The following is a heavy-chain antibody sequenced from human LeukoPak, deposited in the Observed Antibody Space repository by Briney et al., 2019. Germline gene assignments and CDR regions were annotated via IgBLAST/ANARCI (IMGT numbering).Heavy chain of an antibody. CDR2: ISYDGSNK. CDR1: AFTCSSYA. Sequence: GGSLRRSCAACAFTCSSYAMDWVRQAPGKGLEWVAVISYDGSNKHYADSVKGRFTISRDNSKNTLYLQITSLRAEETAVSYCAREAHTRDSEYYFDYWGQGTLVTVSS. D-gene: IGHD2/OR15-2a*01. CDR3: AREAHTRDSEYYFDY. J-gene: IGHJ4*02. V-gene: IGHV3-30*04.